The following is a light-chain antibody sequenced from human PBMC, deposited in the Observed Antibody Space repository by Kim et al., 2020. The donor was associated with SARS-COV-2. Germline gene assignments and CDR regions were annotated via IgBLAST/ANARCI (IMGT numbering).Light chain of an antibody. CDR2: DVS. Sequence: QSALTQPRSVSGSPGQSVTISCTGTSSDVGAYNYVSWYQQHPGKAPKLMIYDVSKRPSGVPDRFSGSRSGNTASLTISGLQAEDEADYYCCSLAGTYTFWMFGAGTKVTVL. CDR1: SSDVGAYNY. CDR3: CSLAGTYTFWM. V-gene: IGLV2-11*01. J-gene: IGLJ1*01.